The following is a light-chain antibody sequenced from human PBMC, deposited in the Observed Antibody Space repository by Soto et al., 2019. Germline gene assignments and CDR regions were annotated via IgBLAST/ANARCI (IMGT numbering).Light chain of an antibody. V-gene: IGLV7-46*01. CDR1: TGAVTSGHY. CDR3: LLHYSGSLA. Sequence: QAVVTQEPSLTVSPGGTVTLTCGSSTGAVTSGHYPYWFQQKPGQAPRTLIYDTSNKHSWTPARFSGSLLGGKAALTLSGAQPEDEADYYRLLHYSGSLAFGGGTKPTVL. J-gene: IGLJ2*01. CDR2: DTS.